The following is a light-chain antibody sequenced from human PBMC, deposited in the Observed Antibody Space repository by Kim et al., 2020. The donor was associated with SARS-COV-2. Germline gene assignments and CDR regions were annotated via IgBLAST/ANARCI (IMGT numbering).Light chain of an antibody. J-gene: IGKJ2*01. CDR2: QAS. V-gene: IGKV3-11*01. CDR3: QHRSNWPRT. Sequence: SLPRGQRHTLSCGACQSLNSYLGWYQQKPAQAPRLLLYQASNGATGIPARFSGTGSETDFTLSISSLEPEDFAVYYCQHRSNWPRTFGQGTKLEI. CDR1: QSLNSY.